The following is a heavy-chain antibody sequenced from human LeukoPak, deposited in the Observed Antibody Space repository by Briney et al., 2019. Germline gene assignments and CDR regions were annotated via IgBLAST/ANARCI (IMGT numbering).Heavy chain of an antibody. CDR3: ARDIAAAGTSTSHFDY. V-gene: IGHV4-31*03. CDR1: GGSISSGGYY. J-gene: IGHJ4*02. CDR2: IYYSGST. Sequence: SQTLSLTCTVSGGSISSGGYYWSWIRQHPGKGLEWIGYIYYSGSTYYNPTLKSRVTISVDTSKNQFSLKLSSVTAADTAVYYCARDIAAAGTSTSHFDYWGQGTLVTVSS. D-gene: IGHD6-13*01.